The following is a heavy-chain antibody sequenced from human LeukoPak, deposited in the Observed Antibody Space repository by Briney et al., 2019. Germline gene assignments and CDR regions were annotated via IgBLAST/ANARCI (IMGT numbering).Heavy chain of an antibody. D-gene: IGHD2-15*01. CDR1: GYSFTNYW. J-gene: IGHJ4*02. CDR2: IYPGDSET. Sequence: GESLKISGKGSGYSFTNYWIAWVRQMPGKGLEWMGIIYPGDSETRYSPSFQGQVTISADKSISTAYLQWSSLKASDTAVYYCARRYCSGGSCYHLDSWGQGTLVTVSS. V-gene: IGHV5-51*01. CDR3: ARRYCSGGSCYHLDS.